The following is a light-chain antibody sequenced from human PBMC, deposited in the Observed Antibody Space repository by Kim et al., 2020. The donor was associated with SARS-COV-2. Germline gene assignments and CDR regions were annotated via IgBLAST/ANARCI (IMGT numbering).Light chain of an antibody. V-gene: IGKV1-33*01. Sequence: DIQMTQSPSSLSASVGDRVTITCQASQDISNYLNWYQQKPGKAPKLLIYDASNLETGVPSRFSGSGSGTDFTFTISSLQPEDIATYYCQQYDNLLIGFGPGTKVDIK. CDR2: DAS. CDR1: QDISNY. CDR3: QQYDNLLIG. J-gene: IGKJ3*01.